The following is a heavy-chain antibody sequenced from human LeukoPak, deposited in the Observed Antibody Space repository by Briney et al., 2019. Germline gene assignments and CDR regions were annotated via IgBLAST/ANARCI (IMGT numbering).Heavy chain of an antibody. D-gene: IGHD3-9*01. Sequence: GGSLRPSCAASGFTFSSYGMHWVRQAPGKGLEWVAVISYDGSNKYYADSVKGRFTISRDNSKNTLYLQMNSLRAEDTAVYYCAKYFHDYDILTGYATWDYWGQGTLVTVSS. CDR2: ISYDGSNK. V-gene: IGHV3-30*18. CDR1: GFTFSSYG. J-gene: IGHJ4*02. CDR3: AKYFHDYDILTGYATWDY.